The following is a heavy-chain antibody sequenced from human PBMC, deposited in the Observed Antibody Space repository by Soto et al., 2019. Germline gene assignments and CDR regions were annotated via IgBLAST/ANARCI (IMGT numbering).Heavy chain of an antibody. Sequence: PSETLSLTCAFSGCSISSGGYSWSWIRQPPGKGLECIGYIYHSGSTYYNPSLKSRVTISVDRSKNQFSLKLSSVTAADTAVYYCARVPDRWGQGTLVTVSS. D-gene: IGHD2-2*01. CDR3: ARVPDR. J-gene: IGHJ5*02. CDR2: IYHSGST. V-gene: IGHV4-30-2*01. CDR1: GCSISSGGYS.